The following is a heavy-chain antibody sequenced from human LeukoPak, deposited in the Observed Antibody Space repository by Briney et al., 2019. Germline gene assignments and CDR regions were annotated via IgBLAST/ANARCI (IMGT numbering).Heavy chain of an antibody. CDR1: GYTFTGYY. Sequence: ASVKVSCKASGYTFTGYYMHWVRQAPGQGLEWMGWINPNSGCTNYAQKFQGRVTMTRDTSISTAYMELSRLRSDDTAVYYCARGDSSSSRDSSDYWGQGTLVTVSS. CDR3: ARGDSSSSRDSSDY. CDR2: INPNSGCT. J-gene: IGHJ4*02. V-gene: IGHV1-2*02. D-gene: IGHD6-6*01.